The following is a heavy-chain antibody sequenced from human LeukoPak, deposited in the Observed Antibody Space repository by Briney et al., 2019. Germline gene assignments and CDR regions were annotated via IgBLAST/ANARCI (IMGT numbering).Heavy chain of an antibody. CDR2: IIPIFGTA. CDR1: GGTFSSYA. Sequence: SVKVSCKASGGTFSSYAISWVRQAPGQGLEWMGGIIPIFGTANYAQKFQGRVTMTRDTSISTAYMELSRLRSDDTAVYYCARALRITGTTGSFDPWGQGTLVTVSS. V-gene: IGHV1-69*05. CDR3: ARALRITGTTGSFDP. D-gene: IGHD1-20*01. J-gene: IGHJ5*02.